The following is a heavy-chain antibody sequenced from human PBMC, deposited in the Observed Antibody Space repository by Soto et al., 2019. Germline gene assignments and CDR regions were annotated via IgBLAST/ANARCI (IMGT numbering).Heavy chain of an antibody. J-gene: IGHJ6*02. CDR1: GFTFSDYY. V-gene: IGHV3-11*06. Sequence: PGGSLRLCCAASGFTFSDYYMSWIRQAPGKGLEWVSFISSSNSYIQYADSVKGRFTISRDNAKNSLFLQMNSLRAEDTAVYYCAREGYCSSTTCHYGMDVWGQGTTVTVSS. CDR2: ISSSNSYI. CDR3: AREGYCSSTTCHYGMDV. D-gene: IGHD2-2*01.